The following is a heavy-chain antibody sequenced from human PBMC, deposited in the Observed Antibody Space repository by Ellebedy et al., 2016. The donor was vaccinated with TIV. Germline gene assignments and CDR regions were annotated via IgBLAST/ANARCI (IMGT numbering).Heavy chain of an antibody. J-gene: IGHJ4*02. D-gene: IGHD3-22*01. CDR1: GYTFTGYY. Sequence: AASVKVSCKASGYTFTGYYMHWVRQAPGQGLEWMGWINPNRGGTNYAQKLQGRVTMTTDTSTSTAYMELRSLRSDDTAVYYCARGYDSSGLFDYWGQGTLVTVSS. V-gene: IGHV1-2*02. CDR3: ARGYDSSGLFDY. CDR2: INPNRGGT.